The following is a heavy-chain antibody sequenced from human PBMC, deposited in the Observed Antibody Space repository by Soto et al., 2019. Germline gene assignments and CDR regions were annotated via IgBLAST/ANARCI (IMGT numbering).Heavy chain of an antibody. CDR2: VSPIGTP. V-gene: IGHV4-31*03. Sequence: QVQLQESGPGLVKPSQTLSLTCTVSGDSVSGGYYWSWVRQRPRKGLEWIGYVSPIGTPYYSPSLNSRVSISIDTSKNQLSLEGRSVTAAETAVYYCAGDRGSYGMDVWGQGTTVTVSS. J-gene: IGHJ6*02. CDR3: AGDRGSYGMDV. CDR1: GDSVSGGYY.